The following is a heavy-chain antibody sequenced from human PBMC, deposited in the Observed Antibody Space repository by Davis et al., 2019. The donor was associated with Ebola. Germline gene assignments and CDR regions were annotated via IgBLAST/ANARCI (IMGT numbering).Heavy chain of an antibody. CDR1: GYTFTSHY. CDR2: INPRGGAT. V-gene: IGHV1-46*01. D-gene: IGHD3-10*01. J-gene: IGHJ4*02. CDR3: ASGEFVDF. Sequence: VKVSCKASGYTFTSHYMHWVRQAPGQGLEWMGIINPRGGATTYAQKFQGRVTLTRDTSTSTVHMDLGSLKSEDTAIYYCASGEFVDFWGQGTLVTVSS.